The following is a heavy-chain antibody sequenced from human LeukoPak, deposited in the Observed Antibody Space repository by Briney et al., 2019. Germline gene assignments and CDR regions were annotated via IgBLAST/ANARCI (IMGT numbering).Heavy chain of an antibody. Sequence: ASVKVSCKPSGYTFTSYGISWVRQAPGQGLEWVGWIAAYQGKIAYAQKFQGRVTITRDTSASTAYMELSSLRSEDTAVYYCAWGGRYRVLWDYYYGMDVWGQGTTATVSS. CDR2: IAAYQGKI. J-gene: IGHJ6*02. CDR3: AWGGRYRVLWDYYYGMDV. CDR1: GYTFTSYG. D-gene: IGHD2-8*02. V-gene: IGHV1-18*01.